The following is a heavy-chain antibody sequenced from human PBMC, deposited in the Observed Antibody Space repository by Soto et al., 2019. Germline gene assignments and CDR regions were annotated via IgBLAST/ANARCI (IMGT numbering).Heavy chain of an antibody. Sequence: PXGSLRRSCPASGFTFGTYTMHWVRQAPGRGPECVSTISSHGGRTFYADFVKGRFTMSSDNSKNTLYLQMSSLRLEDTAVYYCVKARATGPKSDFDYWGQGTLVTVSS. J-gene: IGHJ4*02. CDR3: VKARATGPKSDFDY. D-gene: IGHD7-27*01. CDR2: ISSHGGRT. V-gene: IGHV3-64D*06. CDR1: GFTFGTYT.